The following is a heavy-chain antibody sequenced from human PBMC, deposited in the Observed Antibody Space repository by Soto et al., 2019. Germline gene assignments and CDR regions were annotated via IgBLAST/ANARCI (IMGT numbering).Heavy chain of an antibody. D-gene: IGHD1-1*01. CDR3: ARDDAFGNENGFDI. CDR2: IVSDGSAK. Sequence: QVQLVESGGGVVQPGTSLRLSCAVSGFPFSTYGFHWVRQPPGKGLDWVAVIVSDGSAKYHADSVEGRFTISRDNSKDTLYLQMNSLRAEDTAVYYCARDDAFGNENGFDIWGQGTMVTVSS. J-gene: IGHJ3*02. CDR1: GFPFSTYG. V-gene: IGHV3-33*01.